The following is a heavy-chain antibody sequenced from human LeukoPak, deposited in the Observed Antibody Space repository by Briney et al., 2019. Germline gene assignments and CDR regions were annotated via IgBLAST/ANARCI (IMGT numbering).Heavy chain of an antibody. CDR2: ASYSGGT. Sequence: SETLSLTCSVSGGSVTGGGYYWSWIRQHPGKGLEWIGSASYSGGTYYNPSLMSRITISVDRSQNQFSLRMRDVTAADTAVYFYATAEWEYFYFDSWGQGALVAVSS. CDR3: ATAEWEYFYFDS. J-gene: IGHJ4*02. CDR1: GGSVTGGGYY. V-gene: IGHV4-31*03. D-gene: IGHD1-26*01.